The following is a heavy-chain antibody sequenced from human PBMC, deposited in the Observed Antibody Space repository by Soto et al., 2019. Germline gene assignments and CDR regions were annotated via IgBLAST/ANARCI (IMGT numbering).Heavy chain of an antibody. Sequence: AGGSLRLSCAASGFTFSSYSMNWVRQAPGKGLEWVSSISSSSSYIYYADSVKGRFTISRDNAKNSLYLQMNSLRAEDTAVYYCARDHYDFWSGYYPWGQGTLVTVSS. V-gene: IGHV3-21*01. D-gene: IGHD3-3*01. CDR2: ISSSSSYI. CDR1: GFTFSSYS. CDR3: ARDHYDFWSGYYP. J-gene: IGHJ5*02.